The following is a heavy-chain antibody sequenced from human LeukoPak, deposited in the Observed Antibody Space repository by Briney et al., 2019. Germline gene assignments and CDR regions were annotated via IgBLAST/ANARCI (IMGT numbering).Heavy chain of an antibody. V-gene: IGHV1-18*01. J-gene: IGHJ3*02. CDR1: GYSFCAYG. D-gene: IGHD3-22*01. CDR3: AVNYYDTTLSFAFDI. CDR2: VSTYNANT. Sequence: ASVKVSCKASGYSFCAYGISWVRQAPGQGLEWMGWVSTYNANTDYADNFQGRLTMTADTSTSTAYMDLRSLRSDDTAVYYCAVNYYDTTLSFAFDIWGQGTMLTVSS.